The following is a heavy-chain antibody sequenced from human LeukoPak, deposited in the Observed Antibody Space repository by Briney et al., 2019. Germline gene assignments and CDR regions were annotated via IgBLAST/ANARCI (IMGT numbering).Heavy chain of an antibody. Sequence: GGSLRLSCVPSGITFSNSALNWVRQAPGKGLEWVATITKNGDQTYYADSVKGLFTISRDTFRDTLYPQMNSLRAEDTAVYHCVKSAGKDGYRDVFDIWGQGTVVTVSS. D-gene: IGHD5-24*01. CDR1: GITFSNSA. J-gene: IGHJ3*02. CDR3: VKSAGKDGYRDVFDI. CDR2: ITKNGDQT. V-gene: IGHV3-23*01.